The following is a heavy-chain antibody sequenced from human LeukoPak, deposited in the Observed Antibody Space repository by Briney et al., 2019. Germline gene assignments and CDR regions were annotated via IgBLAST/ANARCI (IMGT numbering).Heavy chain of an antibody. CDR3: AREIAADGDHNWFDP. CDR1: GGSISSSNYF. J-gene: IGHJ5*02. D-gene: IGHD6-13*01. V-gene: IGHV4-39*02. CDR2: FYYSGST. Sequence: SETLSLTCTVSGGSISSSNYFWGWIRQPPGKGLEWIGSFYYSGSTYYNPSLKSRVTISVDTSKNQFSLKLSSVTAADTAAYYCAREIAADGDHNWFDPWGQGTLVTVSS.